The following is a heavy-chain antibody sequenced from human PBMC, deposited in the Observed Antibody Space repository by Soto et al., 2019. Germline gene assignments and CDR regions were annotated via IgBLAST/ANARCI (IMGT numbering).Heavy chain of an antibody. CDR1: GFTFSSYG. Sequence: PGGSLRLSCAASGFTFSSYGMHWVRQAPGKGLEWVAVISYDGSNKYYADSVKGRFTISRDNSKNTLYLQMNSLRAEDTAVYYCAKDGYSWPDYWGRGTLVTVSS. J-gene: IGHJ4*02. CDR2: ISYDGSNK. CDR3: AKDGYSWPDY. V-gene: IGHV3-30*18. D-gene: IGHD5-18*01.